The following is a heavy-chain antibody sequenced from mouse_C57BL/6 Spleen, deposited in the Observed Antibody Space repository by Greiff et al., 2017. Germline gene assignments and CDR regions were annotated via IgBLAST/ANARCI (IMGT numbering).Heavy chain of an antibody. CDR1: GFTFSDYG. D-gene: IGHD1-1*01. CDR3: ARAYYYGSSYYYAMDY. J-gene: IGHJ4*01. Sequence: EVQLVESGGGLVKPGGSLKLSCAASGFTFSDYGMHWVRQAPEKGLEWVAYISSGSSTIYYADTVKGRFTISRDNAKNTLFLQMTSLRSEDTAMYYGARAYYYGSSYYYAMDYWGQGTSVTVSS. CDR2: ISSGSSTI. V-gene: IGHV5-17*01.